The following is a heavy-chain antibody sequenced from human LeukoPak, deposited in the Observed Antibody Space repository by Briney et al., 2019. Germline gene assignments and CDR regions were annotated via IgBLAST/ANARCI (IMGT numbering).Heavy chain of an antibody. CDR2: ITSSGEVT. CDR1: GLTFSVYA. Sequence: PGGSLRLSCDASGLTFSVYAIRGARPGTGERVEWVSSITSSGEVTYYADSVRGRVTLSRDTSRSTLYLHMNTLTSEDKPVYYCAKDRPNYYQSNGHYYTRDGDSWGQGTLVTVSS. D-gene: IGHD3-22*01. CDR3: AKDRPNYYQSNGHYYTRDGDS. V-gene: IGHV3-23*01. J-gene: IGHJ5*01.